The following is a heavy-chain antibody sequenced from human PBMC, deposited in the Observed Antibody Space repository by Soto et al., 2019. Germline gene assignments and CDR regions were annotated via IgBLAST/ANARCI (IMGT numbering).Heavy chain of an antibody. D-gene: IGHD3-22*01. CDR2: ISSSSSYI. V-gene: IGHV3-21*01. CDR1: GFTFSSYS. CDR3: ARDWGVPTYYDSIGYYYY. J-gene: IGHJ4*02. Sequence: GGSLRLSCAASGFTFSSYSMNWVRQAPGKGLEWVSSISSSSSYIYYADSVKGRFTISRDNAKNSLYLQMNSLRAEDTAVYYCARDWGVPTYYDSIGYYYYWCQGTLVTVSS.